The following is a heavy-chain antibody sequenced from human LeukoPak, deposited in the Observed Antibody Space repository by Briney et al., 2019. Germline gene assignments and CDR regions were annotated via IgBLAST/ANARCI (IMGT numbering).Heavy chain of an antibody. V-gene: IGHV3-48*03. Sequence: GGSLRLSCAASGFTFSSYEMNWVRQAPGKGLEWVSYISNSGSTIYYADSVKGRFTISRDNAKNSLYLQMNSLRAEDTAVYYCARAPSSRYYYDSSGYYFYFDYWGQGTLVTVSS. J-gene: IGHJ4*02. CDR2: ISNSGSTI. CDR3: ARAPSSRYYYDSSGYYFYFDY. D-gene: IGHD3-22*01. CDR1: GFTFSSYE.